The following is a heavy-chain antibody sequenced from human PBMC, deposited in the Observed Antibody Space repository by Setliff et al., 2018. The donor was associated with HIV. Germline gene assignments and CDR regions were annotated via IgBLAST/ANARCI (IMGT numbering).Heavy chain of an antibody. CDR3: ATDPWYSSTRYSESFQR. CDR1: GYTLTELS. V-gene: IGHV1-24*01. Sequence: GASVKVSCKISGYTLTELSIHWVRRAPGKGLEWMANFDPEDGETFYAQKFLGRLTMTEDTSTDTAYMELSSLRSDDTAMYYCATDPWYSSTRYSESFQRWGQGTVVTVSS. CDR2: FDPEDGET. D-gene: IGHD6-13*01. J-gene: IGHJ1*01.